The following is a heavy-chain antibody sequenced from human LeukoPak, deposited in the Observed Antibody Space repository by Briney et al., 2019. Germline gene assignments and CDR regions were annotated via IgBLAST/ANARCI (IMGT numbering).Heavy chain of an antibody. D-gene: IGHD3-16*01. V-gene: IGHV6-1*01. J-gene: IGHJ3*01. CDR1: GDSVSTDSAA. CDR2: TYYRSKWYN. CDR3: ARDFGFGLGGAFDF. Sequence: SQTLSLTCAISGDSVSTDSAAWHWIRQSPSRGLEWLGRTYYRSKWYNDYAVSVKSRITINPDISKNEFSLHLKSVTPEDTAMYYCARDFGFGLGGAFDFWGQGTMVIVSS.